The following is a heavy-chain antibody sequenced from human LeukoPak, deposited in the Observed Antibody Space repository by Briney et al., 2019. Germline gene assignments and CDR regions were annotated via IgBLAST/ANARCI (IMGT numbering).Heavy chain of an antibody. Sequence: PGGSLRLSCSASGFTFSRYAMHWVRQAPGKGLEYVSAISSNGGSTYYADSVKGRFTISRDNSRNTLHLQMSSLRVEDTAVYYCVKDSSSGSYFDYWGQGTLVIVSS. CDR1: GFTFSRYA. D-gene: IGHD3-10*01. V-gene: IGHV3-64D*06. J-gene: IGHJ4*02. CDR3: VKDSSSGSYFDY. CDR2: ISSNGGST.